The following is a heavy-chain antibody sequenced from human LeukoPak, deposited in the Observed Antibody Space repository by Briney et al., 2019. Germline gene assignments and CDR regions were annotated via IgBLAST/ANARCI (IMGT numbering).Heavy chain of an antibody. D-gene: IGHD2-2*01. J-gene: IGHJ4*02. CDR2: IDHSGRT. Sequence: PSETLSLTCTVSGGSISSGDYYWSWIRQPPGKGLEWIGEIDHSGRTNSNASLKSRVTLSVDMSKNQFSLRLSSVTAADTAVYYCARKSVVTAGRKPYDFWDQGTLVTVSP. CDR1: GGSISSGDYY. CDR3: ARKSVVTAGRKPYDF. V-gene: IGHV4-39*07.